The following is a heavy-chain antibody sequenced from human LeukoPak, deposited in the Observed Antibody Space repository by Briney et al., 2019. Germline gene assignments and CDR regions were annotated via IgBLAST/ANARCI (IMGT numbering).Heavy chain of an antibody. J-gene: IGHJ4*02. Sequence: ASVKVSCKASGYTFTSYGISWVRQAPGQGLEWMGWISAYNGNTNYAQKLQGRVTMTTDTSTSTAYMELRSLRSDDTAVYYCARDHRNYYDSSGYYYVYYFDYWGQGTLVTVSS. CDR3: ARDHRNYYDSSGYYYVYYFDY. CDR2: ISAYNGNT. V-gene: IGHV1-18*01. D-gene: IGHD3-22*01. CDR1: GYTFTSYG.